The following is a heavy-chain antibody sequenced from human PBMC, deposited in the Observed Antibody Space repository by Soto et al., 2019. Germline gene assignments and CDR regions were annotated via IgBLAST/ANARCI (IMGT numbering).Heavy chain of an antibody. J-gene: IGHJ4*02. CDR2: ISYDGTNK. CDR3: ARGDSNRWSDY. CDR1: GFTFRTYA. Sequence: QVQLVESGGGVVQPGRSLRLSCAASGFTFRTYAMDWVRQAPGKGLEWVAVISYDGTNKYYADSVKGRFTISRDNSKNTRSLQMNSLRAEDTAVYYCARGDSNRWSDYWGQGTLVTVSS. V-gene: IGHV3-30*01. D-gene: IGHD6-13*01.